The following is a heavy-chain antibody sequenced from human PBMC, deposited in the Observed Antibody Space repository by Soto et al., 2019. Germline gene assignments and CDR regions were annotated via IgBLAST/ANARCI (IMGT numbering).Heavy chain of an antibody. CDR1: GFTFSSYE. CDR3: ARVGGTGTGWFDP. D-gene: IGHD1-7*01. V-gene: IGHV3-48*03. Sequence: GGSLRLSCAASGFTFSSYEMNWVRQAPGKGLEWVSYISSSGSTIYYADSVKGRFTISRDNAKNSLYLQMNSLRAEDTAVYYCARVGGTGTGWFDPWGQGTLVTVS. CDR2: ISSSGSTI. J-gene: IGHJ5*02.